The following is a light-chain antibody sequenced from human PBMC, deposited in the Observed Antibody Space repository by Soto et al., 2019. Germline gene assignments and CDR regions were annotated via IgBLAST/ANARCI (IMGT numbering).Light chain of an antibody. J-gene: IGKJ4*01. CDR3: QQYGSSPLT. V-gene: IGKV3-20*01. CDR2: GAS. Sequence: IGVTQSSATLSMSTGETASLSCRASQSVSSSYLAWYQQKPGQAPRLLIYGASSRATGIPDRFSGSGSGTDFTLTISRLEPEDFAVYYCQQYGSSPLTFGGGTKVDI. CDR1: QSVSSSY.